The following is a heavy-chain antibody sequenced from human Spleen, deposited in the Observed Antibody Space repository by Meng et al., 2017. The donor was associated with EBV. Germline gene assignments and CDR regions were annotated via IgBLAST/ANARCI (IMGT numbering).Heavy chain of an antibody. V-gene: IGHV3-21*01. CDR2: ISSNSIDI. J-gene: IGHJ4*02. D-gene: IGHD2-8*01. Sequence: VQREESGGGLVKPGESLRLSCVASGFTLRSYGMHWVRLAPGKGLEWVSSISSNSIDIYYEDSVKGRFTISRDNAKNSLFLQMNSLRVEDTAVYYCARDRTSNRFDYWGQGTLVTVSS. CDR1: GFTLRSYG. CDR3: ARDRTSNRFDY.